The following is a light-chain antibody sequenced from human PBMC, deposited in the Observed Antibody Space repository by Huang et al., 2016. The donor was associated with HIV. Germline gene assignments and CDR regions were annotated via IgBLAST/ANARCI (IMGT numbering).Light chain of an antibody. Sequence: DIVMTQSPDSLAVSLGERATINCKSSQSLLYNSDNKNYLAWYQQKPGQPPKLLIYWTATRESGVPDRFSGSGSGTDFTLTISSLQAEDVAVYYCQRYYVTPQTFGQGTKVEIK. CDR3: QRYYVTPQT. CDR1: QSLLYNSDNKNY. J-gene: IGKJ1*01. V-gene: IGKV4-1*01. CDR2: WTA.